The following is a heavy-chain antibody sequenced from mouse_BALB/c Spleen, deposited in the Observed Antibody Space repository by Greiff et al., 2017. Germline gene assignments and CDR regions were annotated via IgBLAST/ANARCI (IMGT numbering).Heavy chain of an antibody. CDR2: ISYSGST. V-gene: IGHV3-2*02. CDR3: ASSSYYGSRNWYFDV. J-gene: IGHJ1*01. D-gene: IGHD1-1*01. CDR1: GYSITSDYA. Sequence: EVKLVESGPGLVKPSQSLSLTCTVTGYSITSDYAWNWIRQFPGNKLEWMGYISYSGSTSYNPSLKSRISITRDTSKNQFFLQLNSVTTEDTATYYCASSSYYGSRNWYFDVWGAGTTVTVSS.